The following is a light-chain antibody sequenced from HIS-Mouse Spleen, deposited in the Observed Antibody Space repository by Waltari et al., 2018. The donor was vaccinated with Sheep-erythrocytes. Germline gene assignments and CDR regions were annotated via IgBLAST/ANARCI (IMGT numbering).Light chain of an antibody. CDR3: CSYAGSYNHV. J-gene: IGLJ1*01. CDR1: SSDVGGYNY. V-gene: IGLV2-11*01. CDR2: DVS. Sequence: QSALTQPRSVSGSPGQSVTISCTGTSSDVGGYNYVSWYQQHPDKAPKLRIYDVSKRPSGVPDRFSGSKSGSTASLTISGLQAEDEADYYCCSYAGSYNHVFATGTKVTVL.